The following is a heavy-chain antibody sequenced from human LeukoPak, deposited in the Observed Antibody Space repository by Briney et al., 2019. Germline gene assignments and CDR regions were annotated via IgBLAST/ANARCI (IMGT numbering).Heavy chain of an antibody. CDR3: ARLWGGIVAADDAFDI. V-gene: IGHV5-51*01. CDR1: GYNFAQYR. D-gene: IGHD1-26*01. CDR2: THPGDSDT. J-gene: IGHJ3*02. Sequence: GESLKISCKGSGYNFAQYRIGWVRQMPGKGLEWMGITHPGDSDTIYSPSFQGQATMSADKSISTAYLQWSSLKALDTAMYYCARLWGGIVAADDAFDIWGQGTMVTVSS.